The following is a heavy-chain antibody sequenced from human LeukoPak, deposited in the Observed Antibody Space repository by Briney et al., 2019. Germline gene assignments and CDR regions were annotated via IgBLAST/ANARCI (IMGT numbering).Heavy chain of an antibody. CDR3: AREMQWGAAGGC. J-gene: IGHJ4*02. CDR2: ISSTSTYI. D-gene: IGHD6-13*01. Sequence: GGSLRLSCAASEFTFSSYSMNWVRQAPGKGLEWVSSISSTSTYIYYADSVKGRFTISRDNVKNSLYLQMNSLRAEDTAVYYCAREMQWGAAGGCWGQGTLVTVSS. CDR1: EFTFSSYS. V-gene: IGHV3-21*01.